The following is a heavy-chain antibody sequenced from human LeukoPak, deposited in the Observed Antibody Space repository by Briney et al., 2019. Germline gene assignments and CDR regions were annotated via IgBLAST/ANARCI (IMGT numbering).Heavy chain of an antibody. J-gene: IGHJ3*02. CDR3: AKEAGYDYAGFVWRAFDI. Sequence: GGSLRLSCAASGFTFSTFSMNWVRQASGKGLEWVSYVSTSGSTRYYADSVKGRFTISRDNTKNSLYLQMNSLRAEDTAVYYCAKEAGYDYAGFVWRAFDIWGQGTMVTVSS. V-gene: IGHV3-48*04. D-gene: IGHD5-12*01. CDR1: GFTFSTFS. CDR2: VSTSGSTR.